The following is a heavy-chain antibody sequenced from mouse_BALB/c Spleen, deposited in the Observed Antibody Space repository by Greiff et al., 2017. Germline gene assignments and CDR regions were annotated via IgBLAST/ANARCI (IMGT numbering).Heavy chain of an antibody. V-gene: IGHV1S56*01. J-gene: IGHJ2*01. CDR1: GYTFTSYY. CDR3: AYYYGSSPGYFDY. D-gene: IGHD1-1*01. CDR2: IYPGNVNT. Sequence: QVQLQQSGPELVKPGASVRISCKASGYTFTSYYIHWVKQRPGQGLEWIGWIYPGNVNTKYNEKFKGKATLTADKSSSTAYMQLSSLTSEDSAVYFCAYYYGSSPGYFDYWGQGTTLTVSS.